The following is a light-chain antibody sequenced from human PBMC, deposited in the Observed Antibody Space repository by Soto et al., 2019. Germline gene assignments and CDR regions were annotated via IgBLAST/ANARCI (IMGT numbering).Light chain of an antibody. CDR1: QSLVYSDGDAY. CDR3: MQGTHWPIT. J-gene: IGKJ5*01. V-gene: IGKV2-30*01. CDR2: KVS. Sequence: EVAMTQSPLSLPVTLGQPASISCTSSQSLVYSDGDAYLSWFQQRPGRSPRRLIYKVSNRDSGVPDRFSGSGSGSDFTLKISRVEAEDVGVYYCMQGTHWPITFGQGTLPEIK.